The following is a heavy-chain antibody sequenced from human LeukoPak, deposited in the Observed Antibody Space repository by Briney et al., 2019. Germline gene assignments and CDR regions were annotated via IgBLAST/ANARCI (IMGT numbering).Heavy chain of an antibody. D-gene: IGHD3-9*01. V-gene: IGHV1-18*01. CDR3: ARGINYDLLTGYSEGFDF. J-gene: IGHJ4*02. Sequence: ASVKVSCKASGYSFTSNGITWVRRAPGQGLEWMGWITTYNGKTNYAQNFQTRVTMTTDTSTNTAYMELRSLRSDDTAVYYCARGINYDLLTGYSEGFDFWGQGTPVTVSS. CDR1: GYSFTSNG. CDR2: ITTYNGKT.